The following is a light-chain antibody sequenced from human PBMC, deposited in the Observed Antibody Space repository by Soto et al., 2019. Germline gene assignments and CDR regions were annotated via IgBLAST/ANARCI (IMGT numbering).Light chain of an antibody. CDR2: GAS. V-gene: IGKV3-20*01. CDR3: QHYGGPVGYT. J-gene: IGKJ2*01. CDR1: QTVRNNY. Sequence: EIVLTQSPSTLSLSPGDRAALSCRASQTVRNNYVAWYQQKPGQAPKLLIYGASSRATDSPGRFSGSGSGTDFALTISRLEPEDFAVYYCQHYGGPVGYTFGQGTKLEIK.